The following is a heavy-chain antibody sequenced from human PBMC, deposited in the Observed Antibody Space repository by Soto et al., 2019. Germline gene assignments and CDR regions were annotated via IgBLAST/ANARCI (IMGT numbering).Heavy chain of an antibody. D-gene: IGHD2-15*01. V-gene: IGHV1-8*01. Sequence: ASVKVSCKASGYTFTNYDINWVRQATGQGLEWMGWMNPNSGNTGYAQKFQGRVTRTRNTSVSTAYMELSSLRSEDTAMYYCARGLRYCSGGYCFIHFDYWGLGTLVTVSS. CDR1: GYTFTNYD. CDR3: ARGLRYCSGGYCFIHFDY. CDR2: MNPNSGNT. J-gene: IGHJ4*02.